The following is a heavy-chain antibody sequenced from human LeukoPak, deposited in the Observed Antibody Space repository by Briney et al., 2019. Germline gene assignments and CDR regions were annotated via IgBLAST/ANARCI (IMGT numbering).Heavy chain of an antibody. CDR1: GFTFSDYY. J-gene: IGHJ4*02. V-gene: IGHV3-7*01. D-gene: IGHD3-22*01. CDR3: ARSNYYEELFDY. CDR2: IDQEGGEK. Sequence: PGGSLRLSCAASGFTFSDYYMSWIRQAPGKGLEWVANIDQEGGEKRYVDSVRGRFTISRDNAQNLLFLQMNRLRVEDTAVYYCARSNYYEELFDYWGQGTLVTVSS.